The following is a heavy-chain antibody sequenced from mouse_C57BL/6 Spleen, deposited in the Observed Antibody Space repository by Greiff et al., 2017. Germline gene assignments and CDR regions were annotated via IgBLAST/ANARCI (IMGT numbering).Heavy chain of an antibody. D-gene: IGHD4-1*01. Sequence: VQLHQSGAELVRPGSSVKLSCKASGYTFTSYWMHWVKQRPIQGLEWIGNIDPSDSETHYNQKFKDKATLTVDKSSSTAYMQLSSLTSEDSAVYYCARGANWDVFDYWGQGTTLTVSS. CDR3: ARGANWDVFDY. CDR1: GYTFTSYW. V-gene: IGHV1-52*01. J-gene: IGHJ2*01. CDR2: IDPSDSET.